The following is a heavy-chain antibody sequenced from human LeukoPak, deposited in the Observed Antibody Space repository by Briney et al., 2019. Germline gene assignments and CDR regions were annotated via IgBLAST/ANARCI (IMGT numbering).Heavy chain of an antibody. CDR1: GFTFSSNW. V-gene: IGHV3-7*05. CDR2: IKQDGSEK. Sequence: GGSLRLSCAAAGFTFSSNWMSWVRQAPGKGLQWVANIKQDGSEKYYVDSVKGRFTISRDNAKKSLYLQMNSLRGEDTAVYYCARDGGYCSSTSCYIRPYYYYYGMDVWGQGTTVTVSS. CDR3: ARDGGYCSSTSCYIRPYYYYYGMDV. J-gene: IGHJ6*02. D-gene: IGHD2-2*01.